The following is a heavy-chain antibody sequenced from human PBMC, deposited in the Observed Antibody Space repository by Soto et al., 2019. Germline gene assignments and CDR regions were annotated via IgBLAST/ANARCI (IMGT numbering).Heavy chain of an antibody. D-gene: IGHD4-4*01. V-gene: IGHV3-21*01. Sequence: GGSLRLSLAAPGFTFSSYSMTWARQAPGKGLEWVSSISGSGNYTHYADFLRGRFTISRDNAKTSLYLQMNSLRAEDTAVYYCAREGINNYNEYYFDSWGQGTVVTVSS. CDR3: AREGINNYNEYYFDS. CDR2: ISGSGNYT. J-gene: IGHJ4*02. CDR1: GFTFSSYS.